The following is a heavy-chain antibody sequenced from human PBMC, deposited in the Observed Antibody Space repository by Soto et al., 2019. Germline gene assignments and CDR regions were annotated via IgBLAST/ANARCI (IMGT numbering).Heavy chain of an antibody. CDR1: GGSISSSSYY. D-gene: IGHD6-13*01. Sequence: QLQLQESGPGLVKPSETLSLTCTVSGGSISSSSYYWGWIRQPPGKGLEWIGSIYYSGSTYYNPSPKSRVTISVDTSKNQFSLKLSSVTAADTAVYYCARYNGYSSSWYPDGWFDPWGQGTLDTVSS. CDR3: ARYNGYSSSWYPDGWFDP. CDR2: IYYSGST. V-gene: IGHV4-39*01. J-gene: IGHJ5*02.